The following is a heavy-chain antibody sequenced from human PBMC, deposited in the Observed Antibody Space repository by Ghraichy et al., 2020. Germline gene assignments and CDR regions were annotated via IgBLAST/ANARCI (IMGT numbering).Heavy chain of an antibody. D-gene: IGHD3-22*01. CDR2: IKTDGTYT. Sequence: GGSPRLSCAASGFTFSSSWMHWVRQAPGKGLVWVSRIKTDGTYTTSADSVKGRFTISRDNAKNTLYLQMNILRAEDTAMYYCARGDSGYPQDWGQGTLVTVSS. CDR1: GFTFSSSW. CDR3: ARGDSGYPQD. V-gene: IGHV3-74*01. J-gene: IGHJ1*01.